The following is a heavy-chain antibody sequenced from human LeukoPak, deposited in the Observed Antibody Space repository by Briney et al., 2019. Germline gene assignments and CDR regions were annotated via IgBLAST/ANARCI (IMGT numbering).Heavy chain of an antibody. V-gene: IGHV1-2*02. Sequence: ASVKVSCKASGYTFTGYYMHWVRQAPGQGLEWMGWINPNSGGTNYAQKFQGRVTMTTDTSTSTAYMDLRSLRSDDTAVYYCASTVAYYYDSSGRPLDYWGQGTLVTVSS. CDR3: ASTVAYYYDSSGRPLDY. CDR1: GYTFTGYY. CDR2: INPNSGGT. J-gene: IGHJ4*02. D-gene: IGHD3-22*01.